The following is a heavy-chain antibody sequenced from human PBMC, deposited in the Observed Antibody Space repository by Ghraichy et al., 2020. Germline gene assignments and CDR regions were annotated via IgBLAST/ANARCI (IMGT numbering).Heavy chain of an antibody. Sequence: SETLSLTCTVSGGSISSYYWSWIRQPPGKGLEWIGYIYYSGSTNYNPSLKSRVTISVDTSKNQFSLKLSSVTAADTAVYYCARGSDSSGYYYSYWGQGTLVTVSS. V-gene: IGHV4-59*01. CDR3: ARGSDSSGYYYSY. CDR1: GGSISSYY. CDR2: IYYSGST. D-gene: IGHD3-22*01. J-gene: IGHJ4*02.